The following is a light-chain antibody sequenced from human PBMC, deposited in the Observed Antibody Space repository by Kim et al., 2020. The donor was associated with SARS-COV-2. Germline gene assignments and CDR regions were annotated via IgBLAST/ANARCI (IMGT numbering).Light chain of an antibody. V-gene: IGLV3-19*01. J-gene: IGLJ2*01. CDR2: GKN. CDR3: NSRDSSGNHLV. CDR1: SLRSYY. Sequence: SSELTQDPAVSVALGQTVRITCQGDSLRSYYASWYQQKPGQAPVLVIYGKNNRPSGITDRFSGCSSGNTASLTITGAQAEDEADYYCNSRDSSGNHLVFGGGTQLTVL.